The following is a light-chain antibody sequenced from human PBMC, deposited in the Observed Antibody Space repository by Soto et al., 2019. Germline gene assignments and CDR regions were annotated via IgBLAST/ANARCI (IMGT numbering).Light chain of an antibody. CDR3: SSYTSSSTLV. V-gene: IGLV2-14*01. CDR2: EVS. CDR1: SSDIGGYNY. Sequence: QSALTQPASVSGSLGQSITISCTGTSSDIGGYNYVSWYQQHPGKAPKLMIFEVSNRPSGVSNRFSGSKSDNTASLTISGLQAEDEADYYCSSYTSSSTLVFGGGTKLTVL. J-gene: IGLJ3*02.